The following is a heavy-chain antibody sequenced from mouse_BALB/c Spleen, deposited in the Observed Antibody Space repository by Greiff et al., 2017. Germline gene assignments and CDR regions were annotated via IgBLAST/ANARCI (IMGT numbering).Heavy chain of an antibody. CDR3: ARDSRGSSFWYFDV. J-gene: IGHJ1*01. CDR1: GFTFSDYG. D-gene: IGHD1-1*01. CDR2: ISNLAYSI. Sequence: EVMLVESGGGLVQPGGSRKLSCAASGFTFSDYGMAWVRQAPGKGPEWVAFISNLAYSIYYADTVTGRFTISRENAKNTLYLEMSSLGSEDTAMYYCARDSRGSSFWYFDVWGAGTTVTVSS. V-gene: IGHV5-15*02.